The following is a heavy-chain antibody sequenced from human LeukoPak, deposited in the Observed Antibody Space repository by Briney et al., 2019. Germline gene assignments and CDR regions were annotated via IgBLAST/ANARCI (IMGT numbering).Heavy chain of an antibody. Sequence: GASVKVSCKVSGYTLTELSMHWVRQAPGKGLEWMGGFDPEDGETIYAQKFQGRVTMTEDTSTDTAYMELSSLRSEDTAVYYCVRVPQRVPHNWFDPWGQGTLVTVSS. CDR3: VRVPQRVPHNWFDP. CDR1: GYTLTELS. J-gene: IGHJ5*02. V-gene: IGHV1-24*01. CDR2: FDPEDGET. D-gene: IGHD1-1*01.